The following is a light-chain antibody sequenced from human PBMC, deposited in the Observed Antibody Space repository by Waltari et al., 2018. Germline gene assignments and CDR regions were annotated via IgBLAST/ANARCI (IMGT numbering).Light chain of an antibody. Sequence: EILLTQSPVTLSVSPGERATLSCKASQGVRSYLAWYQQKPGQAPRLLIYDASNRASGIPARFSGSGSGTDFTLTISNVGPEDFAVYYCQQRHDWPLNFGGGTKLEIK. J-gene: IGKJ4*01. CDR2: DAS. CDR3: QQRHDWPLN. CDR1: QGVRSY. V-gene: IGKV3-11*01.